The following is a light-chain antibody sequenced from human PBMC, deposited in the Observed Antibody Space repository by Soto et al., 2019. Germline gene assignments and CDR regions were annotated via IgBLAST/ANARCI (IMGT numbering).Light chain of an antibody. CDR1: QSISSW. CDR3: QQYNSYSPLT. Sequence: IQMTQSPSTLSASVGDRVTITCRASQSISSWLAWYQQKPGKAPELLIYDASSLESGVPSRFSGSGSGTEFTLTISSLQPDDFATYYCQQYNSYSPLTFGGGTKVEIK. CDR2: DAS. V-gene: IGKV1-5*01. J-gene: IGKJ4*01.